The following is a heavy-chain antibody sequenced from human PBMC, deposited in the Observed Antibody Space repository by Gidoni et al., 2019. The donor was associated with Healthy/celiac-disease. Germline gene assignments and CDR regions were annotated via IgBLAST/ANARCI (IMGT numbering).Heavy chain of an antibody. CDR2: IYTSGST. J-gene: IGHJ3*02. D-gene: IGHD6-19*01. CDR1: GSSSSSGRYY. V-gene: IGHV4-61*02. CDR3: ARDRIAVAGIEAFDI. Sequence: QVQLPESGPGLVKPAQTLSLTCPVSGSSSSSGRYYWSWIRQPAGKGLEWIGRIYTSGSTNYNPALKSRVTISVDTSKNQFSLKLSSVTAADTAVYYCARDRIAVAGIEAFDIWGQGTMVTVSS.